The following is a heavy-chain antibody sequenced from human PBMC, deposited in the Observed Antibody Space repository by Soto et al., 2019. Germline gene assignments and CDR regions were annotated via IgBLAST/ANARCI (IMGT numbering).Heavy chain of an antibody. Sequence: ASVKVSCKASGYTFTSYAMHWVRRAPGQRLEWMGWINAGNGNTKYSQKFQGRVTITRDTSASTAYMELSSLRSEDTAVYYCARSQGSSTSLEIYYYYYYGMDVWGQGTTVTVSS. V-gene: IGHV1-3*01. J-gene: IGHJ6*02. CDR3: ARSQGSSTSLEIYYYYYYGMDV. CDR1: GYTFTSYA. CDR2: INAGNGNT. D-gene: IGHD2-2*01.